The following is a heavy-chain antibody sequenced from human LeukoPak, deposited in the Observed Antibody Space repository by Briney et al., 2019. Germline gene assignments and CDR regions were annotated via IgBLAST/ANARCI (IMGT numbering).Heavy chain of an antibody. CDR2: IKQDGSEK. CDR3: ARDKFGGTDY. J-gene: IGHJ4*02. V-gene: IGHV3-7*01. CDR1: GFTFSSSW. D-gene: IGHD3-16*01. Sequence: GGSLRLSCAAPGFTFSSSWMSWVRQAPGKGLEWVANIKQDGSEKYYVDSVKGRFTISRDNAKNSLYLQMNSLRAEDTAVYYCARDKFGGTDYWGQGTLVTVSS.